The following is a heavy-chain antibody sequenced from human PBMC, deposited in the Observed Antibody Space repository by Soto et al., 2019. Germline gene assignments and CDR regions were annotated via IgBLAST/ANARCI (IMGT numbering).Heavy chain of an antibody. Sequence: EVQLVESGGGLVKPGGSLRLSCAASGFTFSNAWMNWVRQAPGKGLEWVGGIKSKTDGGTTDYAAPVKGSFTISRDDSKNTLYLQKNNLKTEDTAVYYCNTDPLDEAAAGMGGPYWGQGTLVTVSS. CDR3: NTDPLDEAAAGMGGPY. V-gene: IGHV3-15*07. CDR1: GFTFSNAW. D-gene: IGHD6-13*01. CDR2: IKSKTDGGTT. J-gene: IGHJ4*02.